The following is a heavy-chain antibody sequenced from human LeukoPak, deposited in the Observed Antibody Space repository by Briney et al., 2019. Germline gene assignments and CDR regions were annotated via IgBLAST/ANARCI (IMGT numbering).Heavy chain of an antibody. CDR1: GFTFSSYG. D-gene: IGHD6-6*01. Sequence: GGSLRLSCAASGFTFSSYGMHWVRQAPGKGLEWVAVISYDGSNKYYADSVKGRFTISRDNSKNTLYLQMNSLRAEDTAVYYCAKKRALGEVEYSSSHFDYWGQGTLVTVSS. CDR2: ISYDGSNK. V-gene: IGHV3-30*18. CDR3: AKKRALGEVEYSSSHFDY. J-gene: IGHJ4*02.